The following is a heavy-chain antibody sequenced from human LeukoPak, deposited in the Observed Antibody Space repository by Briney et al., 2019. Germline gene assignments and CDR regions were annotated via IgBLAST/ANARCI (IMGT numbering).Heavy chain of an antibody. CDR2: ISGGGSAV. CDR1: GFSFSDYY. J-gene: IGHJ4*02. Sequence: GGSLRLSCAAAGFSFSDYYMSWIRVAPGKGLECISYISGGGSAVYCADSVKGRFTISRGNAKNSLYLEMNSLTVEDTGVYYCAKATQIQLWFLDYWGQGTLVTVSS. V-gene: IGHV3-11*04. CDR3: AKATQIQLWFLDY. D-gene: IGHD5-18*01.